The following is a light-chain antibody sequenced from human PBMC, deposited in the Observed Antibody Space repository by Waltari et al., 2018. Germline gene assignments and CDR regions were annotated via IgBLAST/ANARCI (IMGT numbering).Light chain of an antibody. Sequence: QSVLTQPPSVSAASGQKVTISCSGSTSNIRNNYVSWYQQLPGTAPKLLIYDNNKRPSVIPDRFSGSKSGTSATLCITWLQTGDVAHYYCATCDHCLCAGVFVGVTKLIVL. CDR3: ATCDHCLCAGV. CDR2: DNN. V-gene: IGLV1-51*01. J-gene: IGLJ3*02. CDR1: TSNIRNNY.